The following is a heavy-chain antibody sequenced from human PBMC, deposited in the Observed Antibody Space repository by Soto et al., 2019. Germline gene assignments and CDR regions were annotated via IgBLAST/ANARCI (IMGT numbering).Heavy chain of an antibody. Sequence: QVQLVESGGGVVQPGRSLRLSCAASGFTFSSYGMHWVRQAPGKGLEWVAVISYDGSNKYYADSVKGRFTISRDNSKNTLYLQMNSLRAEDTAVYYCAKEQLKRQRLYYYYMDVWGKGTTVTVSS. J-gene: IGHJ6*03. V-gene: IGHV3-30*18. CDR3: AKEQLKRQRLYYYYMDV. CDR2: ISYDGSNK. CDR1: GFTFSSYG. D-gene: IGHD1-1*01.